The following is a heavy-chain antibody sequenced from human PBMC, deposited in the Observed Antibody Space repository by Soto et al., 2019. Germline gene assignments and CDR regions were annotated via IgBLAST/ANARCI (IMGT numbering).Heavy chain of an antibody. CDR3: ARDRVTMVRGVIMWGRTSYGMDV. CDR1: GGSISSYY. J-gene: IGHJ6*02. CDR2: IYYIGST. V-gene: IGHV4-59*01. D-gene: IGHD3-10*01. Sequence: QVQLQESGPGLVKPSETLSLTCTVSGGSISSYYWSCIRQPPGKVLDWIGYIYYIGSTNYNPSLKSRVTISVDTSKNQFSLKLSSVTAADTAVYYCARDRVTMVRGVIMWGRTSYGMDVWGQGTTVTVSS.